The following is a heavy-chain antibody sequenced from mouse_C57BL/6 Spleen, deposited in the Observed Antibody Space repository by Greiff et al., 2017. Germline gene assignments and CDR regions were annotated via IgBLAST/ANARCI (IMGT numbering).Heavy chain of an antibody. CDR1: GFTFSDYG. V-gene: IGHV5-17*01. CDR3: ARLRPVYV. CDR2: ISSGSSTI. Sequence: EVQGVESGGGLVKPGGSLKLSRAASGFTFSDYGMHWVRQAPEKGLEWVAYISSGSSTIYYADTVKGRFTISRDNAKNTLFLQMTSLRSEDTAMYYCARLRPVYVWGTGTTVTVSS. J-gene: IGHJ1*03.